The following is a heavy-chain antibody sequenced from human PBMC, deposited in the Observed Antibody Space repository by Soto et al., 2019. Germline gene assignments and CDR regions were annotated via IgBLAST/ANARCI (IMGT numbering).Heavy chain of an antibody. D-gene: IGHD2-2*01. Sequence: SETLSLTCTVSGGYISSGGYYWSWIRQHPGKGLEWIGYIYYSGSTYYNPSLKSRVTISVDTSKNQFSLKLSSVTAADTAVYYCAREGGGCSSTSCYVLDYWGQGTLVTVSS. J-gene: IGHJ4*02. V-gene: IGHV4-31*03. CDR1: GGYISSGGYY. CDR2: IYYSGST. CDR3: AREGGGCSSTSCYVLDY.